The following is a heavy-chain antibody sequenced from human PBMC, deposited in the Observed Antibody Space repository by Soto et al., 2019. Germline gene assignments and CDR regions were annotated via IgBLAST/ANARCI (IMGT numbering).Heavy chain of an antibody. J-gene: IGHJ4*02. CDR3: ARPHTTYYEYILGSYRSYYFDF. Sequence: EVQLVQSGPEVKKPGESLRISCLGSGYLFNTYWIGWVRQMPGKGPEGMGIINPADSETRYSPSFQGQVTMSADKSTNTAYLQWSSLKVSDTAMYFCARPHTTYYEYILGSYRSYYFDFWGQGTLVTVSS. CDR1: GYLFNTYW. D-gene: IGHD3-16*02. V-gene: IGHV5-51*01. CDR2: INPADSET.